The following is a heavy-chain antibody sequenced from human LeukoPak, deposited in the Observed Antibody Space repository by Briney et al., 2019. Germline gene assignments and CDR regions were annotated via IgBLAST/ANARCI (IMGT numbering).Heavy chain of an antibody. Sequence: GGSLRLSCAASGFTFNNYSMSWVRQAPGKGLEWVSGISGSGFSTYYADSVKGRFPISRDNSKNTLYLQMNSLRDEDTAVYYCANREPDYGDYGFDYWGRGTLVTVSS. V-gene: IGHV3-23*01. CDR1: GFTFNNYS. D-gene: IGHD4-17*01. CDR3: ANREPDYGDYGFDY. CDR2: ISGSGFST. J-gene: IGHJ4*02.